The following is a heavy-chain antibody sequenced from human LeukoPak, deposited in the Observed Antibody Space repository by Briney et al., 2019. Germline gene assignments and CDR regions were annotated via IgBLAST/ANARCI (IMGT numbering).Heavy chain of an antibody. J-gene: IGHJ4*02. V-gene: IGHV1-18*01. CDR3: AREKYSSGWYYFDY. Sequence: ASVKVSCKASGYTFTSYGISWVRQAPGQGLEWMGWISAYNGNTNYAQKLQGRVTMTTDTSTSTAYMELRSLRSDDTAVYYCAREKYSSGWYYFDYWGQGTLSPSPQ. CDR1: GYTFTSYG. D-gene: IGHD6-19*01. CDR2: ISAYNGNT.